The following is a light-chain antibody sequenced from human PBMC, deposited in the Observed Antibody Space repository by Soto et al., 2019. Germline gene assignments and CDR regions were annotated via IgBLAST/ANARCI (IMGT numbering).Light chain of an antibody. Sequence: EIVMTQSPAILSVSPGERATLSCRASQSVSNNLAWYQQNPGQAPRLLIYDASTRATGIPARFSGSGSGTEFTLTISSLLSEDFAVYHCHQYNNWPRTFGQGTKVDIK. J-gene: IGKJ1*01. CDR2: DAS. CDR3: HQYNNWPRT. CDR1: QSVSNN. V-gene: IGKV3-15*01.